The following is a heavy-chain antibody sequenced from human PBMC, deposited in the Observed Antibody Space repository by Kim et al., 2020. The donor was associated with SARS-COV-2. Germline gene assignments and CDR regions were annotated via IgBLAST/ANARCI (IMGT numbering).Heavy chain of an antibody. CDR3: ARSVDDYGDY. V-gene: IGHV3-48*02. CDR1: GFTFSSHT. J-gene: IGHJ4*03. Sequence: GGSLRLSCAASGFTFSSHTMNWVRQAPGRGLEWVSYISSSGSTKYYADSVKGRFTISRDNAKNSVYLQMNSLRDEDTAVYYCARSVDDYGDYG. CDR2: ISSSGSTK. D-gene: IGHD4-17*01.